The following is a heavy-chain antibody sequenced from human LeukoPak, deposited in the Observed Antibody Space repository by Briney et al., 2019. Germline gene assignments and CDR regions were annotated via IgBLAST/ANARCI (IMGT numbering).Heavy chain of an antibody. CDR3: ATVYWYFDL. J-gene: IGHJ2*01. Sequence: GGSLRLSCTAAGITFKNTWMSWVRQAPGKGLEWVGLIRSQTDGGTAGYAAPVKGRFTISRDDAKDTLHLQMNSLKTEDTAVYYCATVYWYFDLWGLGTLVSVSA. V-gene: IGHV3-15*01. CDR2: IRSQTDGGTA. CDR1: GITFKNTW.